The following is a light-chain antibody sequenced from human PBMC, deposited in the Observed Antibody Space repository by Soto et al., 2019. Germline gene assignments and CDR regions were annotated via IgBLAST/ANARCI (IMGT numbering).Light chain of an antibody. CDR2: ATS. CDR1: QSVISN. J-gene: IGKJ1*01. Sequence: EIVMTQSPATLSVSPGEGATLSCRASQSVISNLAWYQQKPGQAPRLLIYATSTRATDVPARFSASGSGTEFTLTISSLQPDDFATYYCQHYNSYSEAFGQGTKVDIK. CDR3: QHYNSYSEA. V-gene: IGKV3-15*01.